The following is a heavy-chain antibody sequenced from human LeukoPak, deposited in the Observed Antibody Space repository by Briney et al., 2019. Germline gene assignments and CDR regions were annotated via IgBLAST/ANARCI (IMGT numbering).Heavy chain of an antibody. CDR3: ARLPIVVITSGGY. D-gene: IGHD3-22*01. Sequence: GGSLRLSCAASGFIVSSNYMTWVRQAPGEGLEWLSVIYSDGSAYYADSVKGRFTILRDNSKNTLYLQMNSLRAEDTAVYYCARLPIVVITSGGYWGQGTLVTVSS. J-gene: IGHJ4*02. V-gene: IGHV3-53*01. CDR1: GFIVSSNY. CDR2: IYSDGSA.